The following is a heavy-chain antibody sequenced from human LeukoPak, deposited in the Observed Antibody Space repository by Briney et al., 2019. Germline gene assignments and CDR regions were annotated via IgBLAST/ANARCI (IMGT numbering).Heavy chain of an antibody. V-gene: IGHV3-23*01. J-gene: IGHJ4*02. D-gene: IGHD3-22*01. CDR1: GFTFSSYA. Sequence: PGGSLRLSCAVSGFTFSSYAMSWVRQAPGKGLEWVSAISGSGGSTYYADSVKGRFTISRDNSKNTLYLQMNSLRAEDTAVYYCATYDSSGYYSFDYWGQGTLVTVSS. CDR2: ISGSGGST. CDR3: ATYDSSGYYSFDY.